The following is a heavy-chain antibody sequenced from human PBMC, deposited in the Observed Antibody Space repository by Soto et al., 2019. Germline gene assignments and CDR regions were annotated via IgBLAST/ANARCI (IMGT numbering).Heavy chain of an antibody. V-gene: IGHV3-23*01. J-gene: IGHJ4*02. CDR2: VSPSGSNT. Sequence: LRLSCAVSGFIFSNYPMTWVRQAPGKALEWVSSVSPSGSNTYYADSMKGRFTMSRDNSENRLHLQMNSLRAEDTAVYFCARRDNSGWYSLDYWGQGTLVTVSS. CDR3: ARRDNSGWYSLDY. CDR1: GFIFSNYP. D-gene: IGHD6-19*01.